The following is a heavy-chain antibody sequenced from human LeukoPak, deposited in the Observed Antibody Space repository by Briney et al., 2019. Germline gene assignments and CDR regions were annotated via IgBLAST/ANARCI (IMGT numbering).Heavy chain of an antibody. CDR3: ARERPVTMGPYMDV. V-gene: IGHV4-31*03. J-gene: IGHJ6*03. Sequence: SQTLCLTCSVSGGSISSGGYYWSWIRQHPGKGLEWIGYIYYSGSTYYNPSLKSRVTISVDTSKNQFSLKLSSVTAADTAVYYCARERPVTMGPYMDVWGKGTTVTVSS. CDR1: GGSISSGGYY. D-gene: IGHD3-10*01. CDR2: IYYSGST.